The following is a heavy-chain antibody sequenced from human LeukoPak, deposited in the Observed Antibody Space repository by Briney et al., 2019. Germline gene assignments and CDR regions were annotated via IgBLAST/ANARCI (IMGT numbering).Heavy chain of an antibody. CDR3: AKGRGSYGAFDI. J-gene: IGHJ3*02. D-gene: IGHD1-26*01. V-gene: IGHV4-59*12. CDR2: IYYSGST. Sequence: SETLSLTCTVSGGSISSYYWSWIRQPPGKGLEWIGYIYYSGSTNYNPSLKSRVTISVDTSKNQFSLKLSSVTAADTAVYYCAKGRGSYGAFDIWGQGTMVTVSS. CDR1: GGSISSYY.